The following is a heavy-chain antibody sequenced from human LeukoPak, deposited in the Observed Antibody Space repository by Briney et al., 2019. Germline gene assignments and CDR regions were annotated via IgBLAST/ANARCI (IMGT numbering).Heavy chain of an antibody. CDR1: GYTFTNYD. V-gene: IGHV1-8*01. CDR3: ARSLYYYGMDV. J-gene: IGHJ6*02. CDR2: MNPNTGNS. Sequence: ASVKVSCKASGYTFTNYDINWVRQATGQRLEWMGWMNPNTGNSGYAQKFQGRVTMTRNTSTDTAYMELSSLRSEDTALHYCARSLYYYGMDVWGQGTTVSVSS.